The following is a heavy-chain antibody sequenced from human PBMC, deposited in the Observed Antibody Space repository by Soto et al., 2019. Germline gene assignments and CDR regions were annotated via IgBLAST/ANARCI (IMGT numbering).Heavy chain of an antibody. CDR1: LYTFTVYY. D-gene: IGHD3-22*01. Sequence: GTSVAVSCEACLYTFTVYYMHCVRQAPGHGLEWMGWINPNSGVTNYAQKFQGWVTMTRDTSISTAYMELSRLRSDDTAVYYCAREGGSSGYYLDYYGMDGWGQGTTVTFSS. CDR2: INPNSGVT. J-gene: IGHJ6*02. CDR3: AREGGSSGYYLDYYGMDG. V-gene: IGHV1-2*04.